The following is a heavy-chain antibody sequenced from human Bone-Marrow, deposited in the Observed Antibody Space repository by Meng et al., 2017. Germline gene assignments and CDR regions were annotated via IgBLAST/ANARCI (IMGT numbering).Heavy chain of an antibody. CDR2: INTNTGNP. Sequence: VSVKVSCKASGYTFTSYAMNLVRQAPGQGLEWMGWINTNTGNPTYAQGFTGQFFFSLDTSVSTAYLQISSLKAEDTAVYYCARAGRPPIYCSSTSCYRHGMDVWGQGTTVTGSS. CDR3: ARAGRPPIYCSSTSCYRHGMDV. D-gene: IGHD2-2*01. J-gene: IGHJ6*01. CDR1: GYTFTSYA. V-gene: IGHV7-4-1*02.